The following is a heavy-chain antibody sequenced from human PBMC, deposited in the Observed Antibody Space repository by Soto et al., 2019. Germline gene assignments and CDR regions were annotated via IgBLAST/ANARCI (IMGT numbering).Heavy chain of an antibody. Sequence: SETLSLTCTVSGGSISSHYWIWVRQPPGKGLEWIGYLYYTGSTNYNASLKSQVTMSLDTSKNQFSLMLTSVTAADTAVYYCARVGATVTSQALGFDHWGQGILVTVSS. CDR3: ARVGATVTSQALGFDH. J-gene: IGHJ4*02. CDR2: LYYTGST. CDR1: GGSISSHY. D-gene: IGHD4-17*01. V-gene: IGHV4-59*11.